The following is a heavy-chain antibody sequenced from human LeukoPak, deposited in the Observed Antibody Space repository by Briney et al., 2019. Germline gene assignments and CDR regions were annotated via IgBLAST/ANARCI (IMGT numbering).Heavy chain of an antibody. D-gene: IGHD3/OR15-3a*01. Sequence: PSETLSLTCTVSGVSISSSNSYWGWLRQPPGRGLEWIGSIYYSGNTYYNASLKSQVSISIDTSKNQFSLRLTSVTAADTAVYYCARQTGSGLFILPGGQGTLVTVSS. J-gene: IGHJ4*02. CDR3: ARQTGSGLFILP. CDR2: IYYSGNT. V-gene: IGHV4-39*01. CDR1: GVSISSSNSY.